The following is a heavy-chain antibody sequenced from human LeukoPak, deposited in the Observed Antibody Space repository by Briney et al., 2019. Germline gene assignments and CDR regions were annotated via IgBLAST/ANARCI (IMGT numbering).Heavy chain of an antibody. CDR2: IIPIFGTA. J-gene: IGHJ5*02. Sequence: GSSVNVSCKASGGTFSSYAISWVRQAPGQGLEWMGGIIPIFGTANYAQKFQGRVTITTDESTSTAYMELSSLRSEDTAVYCCARDRGRETYYDFWSGYSSGGHHWFDPWGQGTLVTVSS. D-gene: IGHD3-3*01. CDR1: GGTFSSYA. CDR3: ARDRGRETYYDFWSGYSSGGHHWFDP. V-gene: IGHV1-69*05.